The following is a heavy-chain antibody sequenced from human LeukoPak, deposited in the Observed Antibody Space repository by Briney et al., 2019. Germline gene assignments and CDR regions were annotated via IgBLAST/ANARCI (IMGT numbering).Heavy chain of an antibody. D-gene: IGHD6-13*01. Sequence: ETLSLTCTVSGYSISSGYYWGWIRQPPGKGLEWVANIKQDGSEKYYVDSVKGRFTMSRDNAKNSLYLQMSSLRAEDTTVYYCARDEGSSSWYGGLDYWGQGALVTVSS. V-gene: IGHV3-7*01. CDR3: ARDEGSSSWYGGLDY. J-gene: IGHJ4*02. CDR1: GYSISSGYY. CDR2: IKQDGSEK.